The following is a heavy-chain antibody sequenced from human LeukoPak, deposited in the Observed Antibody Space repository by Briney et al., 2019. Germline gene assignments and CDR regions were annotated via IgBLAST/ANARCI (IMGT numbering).Heavy chain of an antibody. CDR2: ISYDGSNK. Sequence: GGSLRLSCAASGFTFSSYGMHWVRQAPGKGLEWVAVISYDGSNKYYADSVKGRFTISRDNSKNTLYLQVNSLRAEDTAVYYCAKAAYYYGMDVWGQGTTVTVSS. J-gene: IGHJ6*02. CDR3: AKAAYYYGMDV. V-gene: IGHV3-30*18. CDR1: GFTFSSYG.